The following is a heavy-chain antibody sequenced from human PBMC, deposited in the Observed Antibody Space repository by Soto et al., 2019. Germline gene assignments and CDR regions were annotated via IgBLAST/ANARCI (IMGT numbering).Heavy chain of an antibody. V-gene: IGHV1-24*01. D-gene: IGHD2-2*01. CDR2: FDPEDGET. Sequence: ASVKVSCKVSGYTLTELSMHWVRQAPGKGLEWMGGFDPEDGETIYAQKFQGRVTMTEDTSTDTAYMELSSLRSEDTAVYYCATVGILCSSTSCPFDYWGQGTLVTVSS. CDR3: ATVGILCSSTSCPFDY. CDR1: GYTLTELS. J-gene: IGHJ4*02.